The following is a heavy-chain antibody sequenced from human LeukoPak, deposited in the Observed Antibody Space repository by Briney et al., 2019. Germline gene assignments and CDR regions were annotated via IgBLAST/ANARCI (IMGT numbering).Heavy chain of an antibody. CDR2: ISYDGSNK. CDR1: GFTFSSYA. Sequence: QTGGSLRLSCAASGFTFSSYAMHWVRQAPGKGLEWVAVISYDGSNKYYADSVKGRFTISRDNSKNTLYLQMNSLRAEDTAVYYCAKAPARGYGSSPNWFDPWGQGTLVTVSS. CDR3: AKAPARGYGSSPNWFDP. D-gene: IGHD6-13*01. J-gene: IGHJ5*02. V-gene: IGHV3-30-3*01.